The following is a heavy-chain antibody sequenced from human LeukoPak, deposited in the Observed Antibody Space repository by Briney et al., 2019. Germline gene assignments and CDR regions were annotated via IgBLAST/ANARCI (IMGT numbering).Heavy chain of an antibody. J-gene: IGHJ1*01. Sequence: QPGRSLRLSCAASGFTFSSYGMHWVRLAPGKGLEWVAVISYDGSNKYYADSVKGRSTISRDNSKNTLYLQMNSLRAEDTAVYYCAKDRGWEHPQHSQHWGQGTLVTVSS. CDR2: ISYDGSNK. D-gene: IGHD1-26*01. V-gene: IGHV3-30*18. CDR1: GFTFSSYG. CDR3: AKDRGWEHPQHSQH.